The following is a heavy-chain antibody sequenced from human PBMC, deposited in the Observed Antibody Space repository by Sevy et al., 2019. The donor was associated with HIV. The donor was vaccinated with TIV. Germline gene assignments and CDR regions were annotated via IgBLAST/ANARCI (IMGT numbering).Heavy chain of an antibody. Sequence: SETLSLTCTVSGGSINSGDYYWSWIRQPPGKGLEWIGYIYYSGSTYYTPSLKSRVTLSVDTSKNQFSLKPGSVTAADTAVYYCARQGGNKPANWFDPWGQGTLVTVSS. CDR3: ARQGGNKPANWFDP. D-gene: IGHD2-15*01. CDR1: GGSINSGDYY. J-gene: IGHJ5*02. V-gene: IGHV4-30-4*01. CDR2: IYYSGST.